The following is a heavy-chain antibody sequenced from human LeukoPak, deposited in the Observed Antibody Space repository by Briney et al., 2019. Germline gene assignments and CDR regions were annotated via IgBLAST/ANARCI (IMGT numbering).Heavy chain of an antibody. V-gene: IGHV3-30*04. CDR3: ARYGSGTSYITNYFDY. D-gene: IGHD3-10*01. CDR1: GFTFSSYA. CDR2: ISRDGRNK. Sequence: PGRSLRLSCAASGFTFSSYAMHWVRQAPGKGLEWVAVISRDGRNKYYADSVRGRFTISRDNSKSTLYLQMNSLRAEDTAVYYCARYGSGTSYITNYFDYWGQGTLVTVSS. J-gene: IGHJ4*02.